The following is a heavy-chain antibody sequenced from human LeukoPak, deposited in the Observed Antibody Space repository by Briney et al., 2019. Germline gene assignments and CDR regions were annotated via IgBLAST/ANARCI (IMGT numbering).Heavy chain of an antibody. D-gene: IGHD4-11*01. CDR2: IYYSGST. CDR3: ARGSSNYDY. J-gene: IGHJ4*02. CDR1: GGSISSGDYY. Sequence: SETLSLTCTVSGGSISSGDYYWSWIRQPPGKGLEWIGYIYYSGSTSYNPSLKSRVTILVDTSKNQFSLKLSSMTAADTAVYYCARGSSNYDYWGQGTLVTVSS. V-gene: IGHV4-30-4*08.